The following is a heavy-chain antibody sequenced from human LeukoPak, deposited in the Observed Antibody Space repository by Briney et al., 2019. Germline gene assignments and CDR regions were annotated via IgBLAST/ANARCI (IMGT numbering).Heavy chain of an antibody. CDR2: ISSSSSYI. D-gene: IGHD1-7*01. Sequence: LRLSXXASXXTXSSYSMNWVRQAXGKGLEWVSSISSSSSYIYYADSVKGRFTISRDNDKNSLYLQMNSLRAEDTAVYYCARDCLAGTTCYWGQGTLVTVSS. CDR1: XXTXSSYS. V-gene: IGHV3-21*01. J-gene: IGHJ4*02. CDR3: ARDCLAGTTCY.